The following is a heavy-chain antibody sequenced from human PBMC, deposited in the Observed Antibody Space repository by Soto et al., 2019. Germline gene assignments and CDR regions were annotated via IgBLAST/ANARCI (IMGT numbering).Heavy chain of an antibody. CDR2: ISSSSSYI. CDR3: ARDPITMVRGGDYYYYGMDV. J-gene: IGHJ6*02. D-gene: IGHD3-10*01. V-gene: IGHV3-21*01. CDR1: GFTFSSYS. Sequence: GGSPRLSCAASGFTFSSYSMNWVRQAPGKGLEWVSSISSSSSYIYYADSVKGRFTISRDNAKNSLYLQMNSLRAEDTAVYYCARDPITMVRGGDYYYYGMDVWGQGTTVTVSS.